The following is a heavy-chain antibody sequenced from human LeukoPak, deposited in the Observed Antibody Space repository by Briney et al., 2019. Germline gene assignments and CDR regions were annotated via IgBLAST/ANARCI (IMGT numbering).Heavy chain of an antibody. CDR3: TRDIEGAIVGSGWYCSFDY. J-gene: IGHJ4*02. V-gene: IGHV1-18*01. Sequence: GASVKVSCKASGYTFTSYGISWVRQAPGQGLEWMGWISAYNGNTNYAQKLQGRVTMTTDTSTSTVYMELSSLRSDDTAVYYCTRDIEGAIVGSGWYCSFDYWGQGTLVTVSS. CDR2: ISAYNGNT. D-gene: IGHD6-19*01. CDR1: GYTFTSYG.